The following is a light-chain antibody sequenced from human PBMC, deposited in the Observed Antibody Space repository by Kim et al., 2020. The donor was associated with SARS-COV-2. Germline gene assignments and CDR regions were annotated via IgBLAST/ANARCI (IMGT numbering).Light chain of an antibody. Sequence: EIVMTQSPATLSVSPGERATLSCRASQSVSSNLAWYQQKPGQAPRLLIYGASTRATGIPARFSGSGSGTEFTLTISSLQSEDFAVYYWQQYNNWLTFGQGTKVDIK. V-gene: IGKV3-15*01. CDR2: GAS. CDR1: QSVSSN. J-gene: IGKJ1*01. CDR3: QQYNNWLT.